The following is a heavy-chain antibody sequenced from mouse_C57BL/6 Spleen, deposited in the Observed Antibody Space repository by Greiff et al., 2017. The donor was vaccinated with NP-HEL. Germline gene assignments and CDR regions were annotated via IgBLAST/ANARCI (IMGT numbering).Heavy chain of an antibody. CDR3: ATITTVVATNYFDY. Sequence: VQLQQSGAELVRPGSSVKLSCKASGYTFTSYWMHWVKQRPIQGLEWIGNIDPSDSETHYNQKFKDKATLTVDKSSSTAYMQLSSLTSEDSAVYYCATITTVVATNYFDYWGQGTTLTVSS. J-gene: IGHJ2*01. CDR2: IDPSDSET. CDR1: GYTFTSYW. V-gene: IGHV1-52*01. D-gene: IGHD1-1*01.